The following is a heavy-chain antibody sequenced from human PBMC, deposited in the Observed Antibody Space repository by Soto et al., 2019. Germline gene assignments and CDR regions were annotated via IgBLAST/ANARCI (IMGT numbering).Heavy chain of an antibody. CDR1: GGTFSSYT. J-gene: IGHJ4*02. D-gene: IGHD3-10*01. CDR2: IIPILGIA. V-gene: IGHV1-69*02. Sequence: SVKVSCKASGGTFSSYTISWVRQAPGQGLEWMGRIIPILGIANYAQKFQGRVTITADKSTSTAYMELSSLRSEDTAVYYCARLSMVRGAAPTDYWGQGTLVTVSS. CDR3: ARLSMVRGAAPTDY.